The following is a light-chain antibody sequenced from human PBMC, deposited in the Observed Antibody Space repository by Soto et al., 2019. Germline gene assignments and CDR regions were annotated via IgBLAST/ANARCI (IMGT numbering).Light chain of an antibody. J-gene: IGLJ3*02. CDR1: SSNIGSRA. CDR3: ATWDDSLNGDWV. CDR2: SNN. V-gene: IGLV1-44*01. Sequence: QAVVTQPPSASATPGQRVTISCSGSSSNIGSRAVNWYQQLPGTAPNLLIYSNNQRPSGVPDRFSGSKSGTSASLAISGLQSEDEADYYCATWDDSLNGDWVFGGGTKLTVL.